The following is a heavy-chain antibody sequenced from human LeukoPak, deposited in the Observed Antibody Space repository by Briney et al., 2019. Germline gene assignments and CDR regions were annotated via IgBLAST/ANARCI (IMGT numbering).Heavy chain of an antibody. CDR1: GFTFSTYW. CDR3: ARDLGYGALDP. D-gene: IGHD4-17*01. J-gene: IGHJ5*02. V-gene: IGHV3-7*01. CDR2: INPDGSQT. Sequence: PGGSLRLSCAASGFTFSTYWMNWVRQAPGKGLEWVALINPDGSQTNYVDSVRGQFTISRDNAENSLFLQMNSLRAEDTAVYYCARDLGYGALDPWGQGTLVTVSS.